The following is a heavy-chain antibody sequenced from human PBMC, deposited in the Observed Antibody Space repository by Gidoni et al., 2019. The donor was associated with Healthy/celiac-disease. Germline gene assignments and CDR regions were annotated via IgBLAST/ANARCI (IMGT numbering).Heavy chain of an antibody. J-gene: IGHJ4*02. V-gene: IGHV3-15*01. CDR1: GFTFSNAW. CDR2: IKSKTDGGTT. D-gene: IGHD6-13*01. CDR3: TTGDFSAAGTV. Sequence: EVQLVESGGGLVKPGGSLRLSCAASGFTFSNAWMSWVRQAPGRGLELVGRIKSKTDGGTTDYAAPVKGRFTISRDDSKNTLYLQMNSLKTEDTAVYYCTTGDFSAAGTVWGQGTLVTVSS.